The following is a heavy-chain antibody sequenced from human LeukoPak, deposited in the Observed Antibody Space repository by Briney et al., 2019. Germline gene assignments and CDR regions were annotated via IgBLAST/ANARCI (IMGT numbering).Heavy chain of an antibody. CDR2: IYYSGST. CDR3: ARDFGIGDFRDGYNLVIHY. D-gene: IGHD5-24*01. Sequence: SETLSLTCTVSGGSISSSSYYWGWIRQPPGKGLEWIGSIYYSGSTYYNPSLKSRVTISVDTSKNQFSLKLSSVTAADTAVYYCARDFGIGDFRDGYNLVIHYWGQGTLVTVSS. V-gene: IGHV4-39*07. J-gene: IGHJ4*02. CDR1: GGSISSSSYY.